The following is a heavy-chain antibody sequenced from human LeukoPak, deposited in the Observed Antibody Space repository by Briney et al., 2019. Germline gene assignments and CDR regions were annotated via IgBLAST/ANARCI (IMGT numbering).Heavy chain of an antibody. D-gene: IGHD3-3*01. V-gene: IGHV3-23*01. J-gene: IGHJ6*02. CDR1: GFTLTSYS. CDR2: ITNRGGGT. Sequence: GGSLRLSCAASGFTLTSYSMTWVRQAPGKGLEWVSGITNRGGGTYYADSVKGRFTISRDNSKSTLYLQMNTLRAEDTALYYCAKEILFFRSGHHSGDSYYAMDAWGQGTTVTVSS. CDR3: AKEILFFRSGHHSGDSYYAMDA.